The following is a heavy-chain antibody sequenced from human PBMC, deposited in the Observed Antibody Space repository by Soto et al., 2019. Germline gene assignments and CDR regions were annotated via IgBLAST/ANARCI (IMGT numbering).Heavy chain of an antibody. CDR3: VRDGGYSYGEGYYYGMDV. Sequence: GGSLRLSCAASGFTFSSYWMSWVRQAPGKGLEWVANIKQDGSEKYYVDSVKGRFTISRDNAKNSLYLQMNSLRAEDTAVYYCVRDGGYSYGEGYYYGMDVWGQGTTVTVSS. CDR1: GFTFSSYW. D-gene: IGHD5-18*01. J-gene: IGHJ6*02. V-gene: IGHV3-7*01. CDR2: IKQDGSEK.